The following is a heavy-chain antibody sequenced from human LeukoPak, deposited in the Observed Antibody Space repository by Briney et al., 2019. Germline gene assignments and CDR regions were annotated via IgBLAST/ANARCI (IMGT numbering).Heavy chain of an antibody. J-gene: IGHJ6*02. CDR2: MDPNSGNT. Sequence: GASVKVSCKASGYTFTSYDINWVRQATGQGLEWMGWMDPNSGNTGYAQKFQGRVTMTRNTSISTAYMELSSLRSEGTAVYYCARGWGFEDIVVVPAAPYYYGMDVWGQGTTVTVSS. D-gene: IGHD2-2*01. V-gene: IGHV1-8*01. CDR3: ARGWGFEDIVVVPAAPYYYGMDV. CDR1: GYTFTSYD.